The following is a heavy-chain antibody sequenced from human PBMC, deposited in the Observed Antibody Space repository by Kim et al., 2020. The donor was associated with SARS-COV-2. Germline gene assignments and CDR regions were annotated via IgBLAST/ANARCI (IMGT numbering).Heavy chain of an antibody. CDR2: IYYSGST. D-gene: IGHD2-2*02. CDR1: GGSISSSSYY. CDR3: VYTPPYCSSTSCYRPGGPDV. J-gene: IGHJ6*02. V-gene: IGHV4-39*01. Sequence: SDTLSLTCTVSGGSISSSSYYWGWIRQPPGKGLEWIGSIYYSGSTYYNPSLKSRVTISVDTSKNQFSLKLSSVTAADTAVYYCVYTPPYCSSTSCYRPGGPDVWGQGTTVTVSS.